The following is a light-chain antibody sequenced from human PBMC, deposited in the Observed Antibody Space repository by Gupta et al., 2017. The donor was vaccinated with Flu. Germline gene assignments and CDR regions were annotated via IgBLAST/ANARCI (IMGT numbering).Light chain of an antibody. CDR2: GAS. Sequence: EIVMTQSPATLSVSPGERATLSCRASQSVNSNLAWYQQKPGQAPRLLIYGASTRATGIPARFSGSGSGTEFTLTISSLQSEDFAVYYCQQCNNWHRNTFGQGTKLEIK. CDR1: QSVNSN. J-gene: IGKJ2*01. CDR3: QQCNNWHRNT. V-gene: IGKV3-15*01.